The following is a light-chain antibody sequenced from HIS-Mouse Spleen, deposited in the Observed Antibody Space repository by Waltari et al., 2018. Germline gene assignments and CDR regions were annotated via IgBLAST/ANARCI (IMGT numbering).Light chain of an antibody. CDR2: RSN. CDR3: AAWDDSLSGPV. Sequence: QSVLTQPPSASGTPGQRVTISCSGSSPNIGSNYVYWYQQLPGTAPKLLIYRSNQRPSGVPERFSGSKSGTSASLAISGLRSEDEADYYCAAWDDSLSGPVFGGGTKLTVL. J-gene: IGLJ3*02. CDR1: SPNIGSNY. V-gene: IGLV1-47*01.